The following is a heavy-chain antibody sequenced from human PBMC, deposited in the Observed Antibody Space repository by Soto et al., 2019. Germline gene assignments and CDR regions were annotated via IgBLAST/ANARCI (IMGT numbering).Heavy chain of an antibody. CDR2: ISAYNGNT. V-gene: IGHV1-18*01. CDR3: ARKSDYYDPYPHAFDI. D-gene: IGHD3-22*01. J-gene: IGHJ3*02. Sequence: GASVKVSCKASGYTFTSYGISWVRQAPGQGLEWMGWISAYNGNTNYAQKLQGRVTMTTDTSTSTAYMELRSLRSDDTAVYYCARKSDYYDPYPHAFDIRGQGTMVTVSS. CDR1: GYTFTSYG.